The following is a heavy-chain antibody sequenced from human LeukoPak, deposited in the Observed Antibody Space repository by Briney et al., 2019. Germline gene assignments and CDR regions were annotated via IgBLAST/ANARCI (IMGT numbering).Heavy chain of an antibody. CDR3: ARGSVQLWLRDTYYYMDV. J-gene: IGHJ6*03. D-gene: IGHD5-18*01. CDR2: INWNGRIT. CDR1: GFTFDDYA. V-gene: IGHV3-20*04. Sequence: GGSLRLSCAASGFTFDDYAMNWVRHVPGRGLAWVSGINWNGRITEYADSVKDRFTISRQNTKNSLYLYMNNLGGEDTALYFCARGSVQLWLRDTYYYMDVWGKGTTVTVSS.